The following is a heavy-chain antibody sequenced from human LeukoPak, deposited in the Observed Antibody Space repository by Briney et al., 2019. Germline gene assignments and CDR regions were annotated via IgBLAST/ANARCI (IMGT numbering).Heavy chain of an antibody. D-gene: IGHD6-13*01. CDR1: GGSISSSSYY. J-gene: IGHJ4*02. V-gene: IGHV4-39*07. CDR3: ARGLRAQSYSSSWYSSRY. CDR2: INHSGST. Sequence: SETLSLTCTVSGGSISSSSYYWGWIRQPPGKGLEWIGEINHSGSTNYNPSLKSRVTISVDTSKNQFSLKLSSVTAADTAVYYCARGLRAQSYSSSWYSSRYWGQGTLVTVSS.